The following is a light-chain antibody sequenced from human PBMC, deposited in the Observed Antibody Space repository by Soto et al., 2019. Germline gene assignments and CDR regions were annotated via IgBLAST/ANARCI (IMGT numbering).Light chain of an antibody. CDR1: SSNIGSNP. CDR3: ASWEDILSGVL. Sequence: QSVLTQPPSASGTPGQKVTISCSGSSSNIGSNPVHWYQQLPGTAPQLLIHNNNQRPSRVPDRFSGSKSGTSASLAISGLQSEYEADYYCASWEDILSGVLFGGGTKVTV. J-gene: IGLJ2*01. V-gene: IGLV1-44*01. CDR2: NNN.